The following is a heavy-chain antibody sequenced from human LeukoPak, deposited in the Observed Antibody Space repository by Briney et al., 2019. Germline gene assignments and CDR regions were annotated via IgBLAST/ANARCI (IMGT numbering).Heavy chain of an antibody. V-gene: IGHV3-30-3*01. CDR2: ISYDGSNK. J-gene: IGHJ4*02. D-gene: IGHD3-22*01. Sequence: PGRSLRLSCAASGFTFSSYAMHWVRQAPGKGLEWVAVISYDGSNKYYADSVKGRFTISRDNSKNTLYLQMNSLRAEDTAVYYCARDGGDYYEALDYWGQGTLVTVSS. CDR3: ARDGGDYYEALDY. CDR1: GFTFSSYA.